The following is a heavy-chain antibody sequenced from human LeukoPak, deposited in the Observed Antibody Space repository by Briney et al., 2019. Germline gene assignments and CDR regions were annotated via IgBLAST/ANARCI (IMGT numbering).Heavy chain of an antibody. CDR2: IFDSGST. D-gene: IGHD3-22*01. CDR1: GGSISSSSYY. CDR3: ARGSGYSARRGAFDI. Sequence: SETLSLTCTVSGGSISSSSYYWGWIRQPPGKGLEWIGSIFDSGSTYYNPSLKSRVTISVDTSKNQFSLKLSSVTAADTAVYYCARGSGYSARRGAFDIWGQGTMVTVSS. V-gene: IGHV4-39*07. J-gene: IGHJ3*02.